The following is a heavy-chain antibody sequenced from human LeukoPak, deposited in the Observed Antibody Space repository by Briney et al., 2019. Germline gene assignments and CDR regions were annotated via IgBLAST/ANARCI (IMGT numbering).Heavy chain of an antibody. CDR3: ASLGGLPIDY. Sequence: PSETLSLTCAVYGGSFSGYYWSWIRQPPGKGLEWIGEINHSGSTNYNPSLKSRVTISVDTSKNQFSLKLSSVTAADTAVYYCASLGGLPIDYWGQGTLVTVSS. D-gene: IGHD3-10*01. J-gene: IGHJ4*02. CDR2: INHSGST. CDR1: GGSFSGYY. V-gene: IGHV4-34*01.